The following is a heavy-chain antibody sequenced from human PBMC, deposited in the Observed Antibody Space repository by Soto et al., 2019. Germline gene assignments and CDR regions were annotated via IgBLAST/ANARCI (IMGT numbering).Heavy chain of an antibody. D-gene: IGHD2-2*01. CDR3: AKDGPWGTSARSYFDY. CDR2: ISGSGGST. CDR1: GFTFSSYA. V-gene: IGHV3-23*01. Sequence: GGSLRLSCAASGFTFSSYAMSWVRQAPGKGLEWVSAISGSGGSTYYADPVKGRFTISRDNSKNTPYLQMNSLRAEDTAVYYCAKDGPWGTSARSYFDYWGQGTLVTVSS. J-gene: IGHJ4*02.